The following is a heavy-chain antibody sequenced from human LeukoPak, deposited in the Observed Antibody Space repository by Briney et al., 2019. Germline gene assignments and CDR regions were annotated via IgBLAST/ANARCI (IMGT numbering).Heavy chain of an antibody. V-gene: IGHV4-34*01. CDR3: ARGRVAARLRWFDP. CDR2: INHSGST. J-gene: IGHJ5*02. CDR1: GGSFSGYY. D-gene: IGHD6-6*01. Sequence: SETLSLTCAVYGGSFSGYYWSWIRQPPGKGLEWIGKINHSGSTNYNPSLKSRVTISVDTSKNQFSLKLSSVTAADTAVYYCARGRVAARLRWFDPWGQGTLVTVSS.